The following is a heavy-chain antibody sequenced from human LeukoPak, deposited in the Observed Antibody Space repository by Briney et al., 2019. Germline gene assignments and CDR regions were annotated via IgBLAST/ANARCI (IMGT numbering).Heavy chain of an antibody. Sequence: PGRSLRLSCAASGFTFSSYAMHWVRQAPGKGLEWVAVISYDGSNKYYADSVKGRFTISRDNSKNTLYLQMNSLRAEDTAVYYCAKESPTGGNFDYWGQGTLVTVSS. CDR1: GFTFSSYA. J-gene: IGHJ4*02. V-gene: IGHV3-30*04. CDR3: AKESPTGGNFDY. CDR2: ISYDGSNK. D-gene: IGHD2-8*02.